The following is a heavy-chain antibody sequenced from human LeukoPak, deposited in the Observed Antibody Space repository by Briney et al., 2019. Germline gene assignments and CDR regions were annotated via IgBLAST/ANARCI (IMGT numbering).Heavy chain of an antibody. J-gene: IGHJ4*02. CDR2: ISGSGGST. Sequence: GGSLRLSCAASGFTFSSYAMSWVRQAPGKGLEWVPAISGSGGSTYYADSVKGRFTISRDNSKNTLYLQMNSLRAEDTAVYYCAIHITFGGVIVYWGQGTLVTVSS. CDR1: GFTFSSYA. D-gene: IGHD3-16*02. CDR3: AIHITFGGVIVY. V-gene: IGHV3-23*01.